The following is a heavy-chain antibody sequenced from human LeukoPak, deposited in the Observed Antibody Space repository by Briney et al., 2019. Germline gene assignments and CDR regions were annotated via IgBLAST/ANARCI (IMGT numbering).Heavy chain of an antibody. D-gene: IGHD6-13*01. J-gene: IGHJ5*02. CDR1: GFTFSSFW. V-gene: IGHV3-74*01. CDR3: AKDSGVWGFDT. CDR2: ISNDGSST. Sequence: PGGSLRLSCAASGFTFSSFWMHWVRQAPGKGLVWVSRISNDGSSTAYADSVKGRFTISRDNAKNTLYLQMNSLRAEDSAVYYCAKDSGVWGFDTWGQGTLVTVSS.